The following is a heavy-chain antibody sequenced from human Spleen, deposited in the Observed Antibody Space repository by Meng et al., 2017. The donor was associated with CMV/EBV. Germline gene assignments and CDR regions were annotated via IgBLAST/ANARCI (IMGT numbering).Heavy chain of an antibody. D-gene: IGHD1-26*01. CDR2: ISANNGKT. CDR1: GYTFTGYY. CDR3: ARDGGSYPDY. J-gene: IGHJ4*02. V-gene: IGHV1-18*04. Sequence: ASVKVSCKASGYTFTGYYMHWVRQAPGQGLEWMGWISANNGKTSFAERFQGRVTMTTETSTSTAYMELRSLRPDDTAVYYCARDGGSYPDYWGQGTLVTVSS.